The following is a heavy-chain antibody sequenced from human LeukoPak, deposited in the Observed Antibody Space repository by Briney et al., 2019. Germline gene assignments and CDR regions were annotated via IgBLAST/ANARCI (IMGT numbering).Heavy chain of an antibody. D-gene: IGHD3-10*01. Sequence: SETLSLTCTVSGGSVSSGSYYWSWIRQPPGKGLEWLGYIYYSGSTNYNPSLKSRVTISADTSKNKSSLKLSSVPAADTAVYYCATANYGSGSYYIDYWGQGTLVTVSS. J-gene: IGHJ4*02. CDR3: ATANYGSGSYYIDY. V-gene: IGHV4-61*01. CDR1: GGSVSSGSYY. CDR2: IYYSGST.